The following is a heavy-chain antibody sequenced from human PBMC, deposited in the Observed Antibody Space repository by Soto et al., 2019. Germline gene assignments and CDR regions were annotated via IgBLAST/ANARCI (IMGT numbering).Heavy chain of an antibody. V-gene: IGHV1-24*01. CDR1: GYTLTELS. CDR2: FDPEDGET. D-gene: IGHD3-10*01. J-gene: IGHJ5*02. Sequence: QVQLVQSGAEVKKPGASVKVSCKVSGYTLTELSMHWVRQAPGKGLDRMGGFDPEDGETIYAQKFQGRVTMTEDTSTDTAYMELSSLRSEDTAVYYCATQVRGVTEFDPWGQGTLVTVSS. CDR3: ATQVRGVTEFDP.